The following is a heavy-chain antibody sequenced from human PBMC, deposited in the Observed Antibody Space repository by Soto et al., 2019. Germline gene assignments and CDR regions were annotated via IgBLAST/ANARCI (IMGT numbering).Heavy chain of an antibody. J-gene: IGHJ6*02. D-gene: IGHD4-17*01. CDR2: ISYDGSNK. CDR3: ARDSYDYGDSRASYYYYYYGMDV. V-gene: IGHV3-30-3*01. Sequence: PGGSLRLSCAASGFTFSSYAMHWVRQAPGKGLEWVAVISYDGSNKYYADSVKGRFTISRDNSKNTLYLQMNSLRAEDTAVYYCARDSYDYGDSRASYYYYYYGMDVWGQGTTVTVSS. CDR1: GFTFSSYA.